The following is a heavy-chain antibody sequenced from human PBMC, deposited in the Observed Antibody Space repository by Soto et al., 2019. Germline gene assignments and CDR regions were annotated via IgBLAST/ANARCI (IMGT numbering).Heavy chain of an antibody. Sequence: PSETLSLTCTVSGGSRSRYDWTWLRQSPGRGLEWIGYISYSGSTYYNPSLKSRVTISADTSKNQFSLRMNSMIAADTAVYYCARVMEQLALDYWGQGTLVTVSS. V-gene: IGHV4-59*12. CDR2: ISYSGST. J-gene: IGHJ4*02. CDR1: GGSRSRYD. D-gene: IGHD6-6*01. CDR3: ARVMEQLALDY.